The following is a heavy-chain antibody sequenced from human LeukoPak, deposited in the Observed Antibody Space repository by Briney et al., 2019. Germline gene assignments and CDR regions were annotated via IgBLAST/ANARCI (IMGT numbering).Heavy chain of an antibody. CDR3: AKEGGSSRYYFDY. J-gene: IGHJ4*02. CDR2: ISGSDGST. V-gene: IGHV3-23*01. Sequence: GGSLRLSCAASGFTLSSYAMSWVRQAPGKGLEWVSAISGSDGSTYYADSVRGRFTISRDNSKNTLYLQMNSPRAEDTAVYYCAKEGGSSRYYFDYWGQGTLVTVSS. CDR1: GFTLSSYA. D-gene: IGHD6-13*01.